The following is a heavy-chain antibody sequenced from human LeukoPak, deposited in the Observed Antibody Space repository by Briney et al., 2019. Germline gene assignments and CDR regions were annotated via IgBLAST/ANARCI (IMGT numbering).Heavy chain of an antibody. V-gene: IGHV3-23*01. D-gene: IGHD3-22*01. Sequence: GRSLRLSCAASGFTFSSYAMHWVRQAPGKGLEWVSAISGSGGSTYYADSVKGRFTISRDNSKNTLYLQMNSLRAEDTAVYYCAKAGYYYDSSGYYWGQGTLVTVSS. J-gene: IGHJ4*02. CDR2: ISGSGGST. CDR3: AKAGYYYDSSGYY. CDR1: GFTFSSYA.